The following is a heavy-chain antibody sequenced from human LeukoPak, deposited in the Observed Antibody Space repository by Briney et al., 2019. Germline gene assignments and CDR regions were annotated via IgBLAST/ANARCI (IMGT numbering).Heavy chain of an antibody. V-gene: IGHV4-4*07. D-gene: IGHD4-17*01. CDR3: ARSPSPYGDYFSWFDP. CDR2: IYTSGST. Sequence: PSETLSLTCTVSGGSISSYHWSWLRQPAGKGLEWIGRIYTSGSTNYNPSLKSRVTMSVDTSKNQFSLKLSSVTAADTAVYYCARSPSPYGDYFSWFDPWGQGTLVTVSS. J-gene: IGHJ5*02. CDR1: GGSISSYH.